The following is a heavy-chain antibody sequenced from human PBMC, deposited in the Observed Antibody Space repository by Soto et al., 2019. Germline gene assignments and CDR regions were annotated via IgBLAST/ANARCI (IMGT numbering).Heavy chain of an antibody. D-gene: IGHD4-17*01. CDR3: TRDLDYGGNSEDFDI. J-gene: IGHJ3*02. V-gene: IGHV5-10-1*01. CDR2: IDPSDSYT. Sequence: GESLKISCKGSGYRFTSYWISWVRQMPGKGLEWMGRIDPSDSYTNYSPSFQGHVTISADKSISTAYLQWSSLKASDTAMYYCTRDLDYGGNSEDFDIWGQGTRVTVSS. CDR1: GYRFTSYW.